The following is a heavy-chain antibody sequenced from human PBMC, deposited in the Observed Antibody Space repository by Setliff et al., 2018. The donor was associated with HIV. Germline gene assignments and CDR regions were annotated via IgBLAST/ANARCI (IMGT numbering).Heavy chain of an antibody. J-gene: IGHJ4*02. CDR1: GRSVTTGGSY. D-gene: IGHD7-27*01. Sequence: SETLSLTCSVSGRSVTTGGSYWNWIRQHPGKGLEWIGYIYHSGGTYYTPSLQSRVTMSLDTSKNQFSLKLSSVTAADTAVYYCAKLGDSTGVYSYFDYWGQGMLVTVSS. V-gene: IGHV4-31*03. CDR3: AKLGDSTGVYSYFDY. CDR2: IYHSGGT.